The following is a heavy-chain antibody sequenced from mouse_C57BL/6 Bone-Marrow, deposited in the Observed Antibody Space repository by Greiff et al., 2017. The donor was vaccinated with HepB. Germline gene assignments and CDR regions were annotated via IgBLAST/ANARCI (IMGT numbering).Heavy chain of an antibody. Sequence: EVQVVESGEGLVKPGGSLKLSCAASGFTFSSYAMSWVRQTPEKRLEWAAYISSGGDYIYYADTVKGRFTISRDNARNTLYLQMSSLKSEDTAMYYCTRDRPYYYGSSWYFDVWGTGTTVTVSS. CDR2: ISSGGDYI. V-gene: IGHV5-9-1*02. CDR3: TRDRPYYYGSSWYFDV. J-gene: IGHJ1*03. CDR1: GFTFSSYA. D-gene: IGHD1-1*01.